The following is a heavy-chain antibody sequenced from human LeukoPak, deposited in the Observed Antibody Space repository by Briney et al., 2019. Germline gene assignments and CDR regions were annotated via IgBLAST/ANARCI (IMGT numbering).Heavy chain of an antibody. CDR3: ARESHLYDFRSGYYVEFYYFDY. CDR1: GGTFSSYA. D-gene: IGHD3-3*01. V-gene: IGHV1-69*13. CDR2: IIPIFGTA. Sequence: SVKVSFKASGGTFSSYAISWVRQAPGQGLEWMGGIIPIFGTANYAQKFQGRVTITADESTSTAYMELSSLRSEDTAVYYCARESHLYDFRSGYYVEFYYFDYWGQGTLVTVSS. J-gene: IGHJ4*02.